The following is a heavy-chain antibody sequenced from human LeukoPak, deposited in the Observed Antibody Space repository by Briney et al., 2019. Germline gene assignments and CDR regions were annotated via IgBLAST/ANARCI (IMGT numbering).Heavy chain of an antibody. CDR1: GFTFSVYY. CDR2: ISPDATNS. V-gene: IGHV3-74*03. J-gene: IGHJ4*02. D-gene: IGHD3-16*01. Sequence: GGSLRLSCAASGFTFSVYYMFWVRQAPGKGLVWVSSISPDATNSKYADFVEGRFTISRDNAKNTLYLQLNSLRVEDAAVYYCATGCRSAYSWDSWGQGTLVTVSS. CDR3: ATGCRSAYSWDS.